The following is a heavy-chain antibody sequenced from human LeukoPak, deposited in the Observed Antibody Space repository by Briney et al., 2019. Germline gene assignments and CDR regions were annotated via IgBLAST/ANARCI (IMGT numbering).Heavy chain of an antibody. CDR2: ITDDSAYI. V-gene: IGHV3-21*01. CDR1: GFTVSTNH. Sequence: PGGSLRLSCAASGFTVSTNHMNWVRQAPGEGLKWVSCITDDSAYIYYADSVKGRFTISRDNAKNSLYLQMNSLRAEDTAVYYCARYGVSSSTSYIDFWGQGTLVTVSS. CDR3: ARYGVSSSTSYIDF. D-gene: IGHD2-2*01. J-gene: IGHJ4*02.